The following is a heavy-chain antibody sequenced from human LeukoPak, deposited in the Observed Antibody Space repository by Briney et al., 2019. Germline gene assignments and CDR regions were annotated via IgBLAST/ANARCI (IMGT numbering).Heavy chain of an antibody. J-gene: IGHJ4*02. CDR2: IKQDGSEK. D-gene: IGHD6-19*01. CDR1: GFTFSSYW. Sequence: GGSLRLSCAASGFTFSSYWMSWVRQAPGKGLEWVANIKQDGSEKYYVDSVKGRFTISRDNAKNTLYLQMNSLRAEDTAVYYCARVDDRAVAGTRAPDYWGQGTLVTVSS. V-gene: IGHV3-7*01. CDR3: ARVDDRAVAGTRAPDY.